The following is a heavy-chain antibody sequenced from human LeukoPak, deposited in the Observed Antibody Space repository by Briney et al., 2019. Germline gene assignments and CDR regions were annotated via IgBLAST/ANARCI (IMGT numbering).Heavy chain of an antibody. CDR2: INPSGGST. J-gene: IGHJ4*02. D-gene: IGHD1-26*01. CDR1: GYTFTSYY. Sequence: ASVKVSCKASGYTFTSYYMHWVRQAPGQGLEGMGIINPSGGSTSYAQKFQGRVTMTRDTSTSTVYMELSSLRSEDTAVYYCVLLSGIVGATFFDYWGQGTLVTVSS. CDR3: VLLSGIVGATFFDY. V-gene: IGHV1-46*01.